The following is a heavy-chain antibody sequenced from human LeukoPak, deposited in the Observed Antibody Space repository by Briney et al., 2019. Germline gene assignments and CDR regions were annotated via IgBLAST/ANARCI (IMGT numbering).Heavy chain of an antibody. D-gene: IGHD6-6*01. CDR1: GGTFSSYT. CDR2: IIPILGTA. J-gene: IGHJ5*02. CDR3: ARDFGGRIAAPLGRHWFDP. V-gene: IGHV1-69*08. Sequence: ASVKVSCKASGGTFSSYTISWVRQAPGQGLEWMGRIIPILGTANYAQKFQGRVTITADKSTSTAYMELSSLRSEDTAVYYCARDFGGRIAAPLGRHWFDPWGQGTLVTVSS.